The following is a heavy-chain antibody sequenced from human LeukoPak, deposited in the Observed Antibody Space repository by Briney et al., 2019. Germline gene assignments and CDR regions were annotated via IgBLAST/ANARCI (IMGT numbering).Heavy chain of an antibody. D-gene: IGHD3-22*01. J-gene: IGHJ4*02. Sequence: SETLPLTCTVSGGSISSGSYYWSWIRQPAGKGLEWIGRIYTSGSTNYNPSLKSRVTISVDTSKNQFSLKLSSVTAADTAVYYCARELHTYYYDSSGYYYAHYFDYWGQGTLVTVSS. CDR2: IYTSGST. CDR3: ARELHTYYYDSSGYYYAHYFDY. V-gene: IGHV4-61*02. CDR1: GGSISSGSYY.